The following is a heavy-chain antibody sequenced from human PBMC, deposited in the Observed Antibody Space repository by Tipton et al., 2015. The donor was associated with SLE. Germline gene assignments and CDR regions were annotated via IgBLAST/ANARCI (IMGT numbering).Heavy chain of an antibody. D-gene: IGHD2-2*01. CDR2: INSDGSSK. Sequence: GSLRLSCAASGFTFSSYWMHWVRQSPGKGLVWVSRINSDGSSKSYADSVKGRFTISRDNAKNTLYLQMNSLRAEDTAVYYCARGRYCSSSSCCRGNNWFDPWGQGTLVTVSS. CDR3: ARGRYCSSSSCCRGNNWFDP. V-gene: IGHV3-74*01. CDR1: GFTFSSYW. J-gene: IGHJ5*02.